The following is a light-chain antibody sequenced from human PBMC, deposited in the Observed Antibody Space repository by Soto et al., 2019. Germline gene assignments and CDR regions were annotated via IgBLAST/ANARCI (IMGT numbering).Light chain of an antibody. J-gene: IGLJ1*01. CDR3: SSYAGSYV. Sequence: QSVLTQPPSASGSPGQSVTISCTGTSSDVGGYNYVSWYQQHPGKAPKLMIYEVSKRPSGVPDRSSGSKSGNPASLTVSGLQAEDEADSDCSSYAGSYVFGTGTKVTVL. CDR1: SSDVGGYNY. V-gene: IGLV2-8*01. CDR2: EVS.